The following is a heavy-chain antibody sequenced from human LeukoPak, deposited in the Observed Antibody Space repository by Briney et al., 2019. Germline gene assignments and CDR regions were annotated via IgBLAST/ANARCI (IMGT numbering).Heavy chain of an antibody. CDR3: AKATMAGRGAFDI. J-gene: IGHJ3*02. CDR2: ISSSNTTI. V-gene: IGHV3-48*04. D-gene: IGHD6-19*01. CDR1: GFTFSSYS. Sequence: GGSLRLSCAASGFTFSSYSMNWVRQDPGKGLEWVSYISSSNTTIYYADSVKGRFTISRDNAKNLLYLQMNSLRAEDTALYYCAKATMAGRGAFDIWGQGTIVTVSS.